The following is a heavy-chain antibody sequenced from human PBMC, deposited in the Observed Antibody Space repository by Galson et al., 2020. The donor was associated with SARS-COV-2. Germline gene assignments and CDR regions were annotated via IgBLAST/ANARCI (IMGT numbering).Heavy chain of an antibody. D-gene: IGHD3-22*01. CDR2: IKSKTDGGTT. J-gene: IGHJ4*02. Sequence: GGSLRLSCAASGFTFSNAWMSWVRQAPGKGLEWVGRIKSKTDGGTTDYAAPVKGRFTISRDDSKNTLYLQMNSLKTEDTAVYYCTTDDVDSSGQSVYWGQGTLVTVSS. CDR3: TTDDVDSSGQSVY. V-gene: IGHV3-15*01. CDR1: GFTFSNAW.